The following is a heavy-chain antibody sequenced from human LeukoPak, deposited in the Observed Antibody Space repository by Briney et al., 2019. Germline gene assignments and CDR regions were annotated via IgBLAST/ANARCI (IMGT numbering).Heavy chain of an antibody. CDR2: INTNTGNP. V-gene: IGHV7-4-1*02. CDR1: GYTFTSYA. D-gene: IGHD3-22*01. Sequence: GASVRVSCKASGYTFTSYAMNWVRQAPGQGLEWMGWINTNTGNPTYAQGFTGRFVFSLDTSVSTAYLQTSSLKAEDTAVYYCARVGIPMTWYYFDYWGQGTLVTVSS. J-gene: IGHJ4*02. CDR3: ARVGIPMTWYYFDY.